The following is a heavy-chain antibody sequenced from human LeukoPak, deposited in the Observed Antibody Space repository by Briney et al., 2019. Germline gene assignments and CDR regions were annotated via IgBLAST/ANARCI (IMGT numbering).Heavy chain of an antibody. D-gene: IGHD2-15*01. CDR3: ARDGQDIVVVVAATPCGWFDP. V-gene: IGHV3-74*01. J-gene: IGHJ5*02. Sequence: GGSLRLSCAASGFTFSSYWMHWVRQAPGKGLVWVSRINSDGSSTSYAEYVKGRFTISRDNSKNTLYLQMNSLRAEHTAVYYCARDGQDIVVVVAATPCGWFDPWGQGTLVTVST. CDR2: INSDGSST. CDR1: GFTFSSYW.